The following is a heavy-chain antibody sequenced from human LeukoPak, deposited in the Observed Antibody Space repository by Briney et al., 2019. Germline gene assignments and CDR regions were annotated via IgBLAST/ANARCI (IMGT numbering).Heavy chain of an antibody. CDR3: TRGNDTTGYFTY. J-gene: IGHJ4*02. D-gene: IGHD3-9*01. V-gene: IGHV7-4-1*02. CDR2: INANTGNP. CDR1: GYTFTNYT. Sequence: ASVKISCKASGYTFTNYTINWVRQAPGQGLEYMGWINANTGNPTYAQGFTGRFVFSLDTSVTTTYLQINSLKAADTAVYYCTRGNDTTGYFTYWGQGTLVTVSS.